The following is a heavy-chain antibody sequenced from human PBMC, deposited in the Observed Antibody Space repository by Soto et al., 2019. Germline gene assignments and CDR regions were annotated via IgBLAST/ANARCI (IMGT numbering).Heavy chain of an antibody. CDR3: ARGVGSGSYYNQYHWFDP. CDR1: GYTFTNYG. D-gene: IGHD3-10*01. Sequence: QVQLVQSGAEVKKPGASVKVSCKASGYTFTNYGISWVRQAPGQGLEWMGWISAYNGNTKYAQKLQGRATMTTDTSTSTDYMELGSMRSDDPAVYYCARGVGSGSYYNQYHWFDPWGQGTLVTVSS. J-gene: IGHJ5*02. V-gene: IGHV1-18*01. CDR2: ISAYNGNT.